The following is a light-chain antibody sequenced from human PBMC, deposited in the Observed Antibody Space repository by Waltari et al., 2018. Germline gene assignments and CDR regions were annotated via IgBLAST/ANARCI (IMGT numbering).Light chain of an antibody. CDR3: ISYAGSDNLV. Sequence: QSALTQPPSASGSPGQSVTISCTGLSSDVGGYTYVSWYQQHPGTAPKLMIYEVTRRPSGVPDRFSGSKSGNTASLTVSGLQADDEADYYCISYAGSDNLVFGGGTKLTVL. V-gene: IGLV2-8*01. CDR1: SSDVGGYTY. J-gene: IGLJ2*01. CDR2: EVT.